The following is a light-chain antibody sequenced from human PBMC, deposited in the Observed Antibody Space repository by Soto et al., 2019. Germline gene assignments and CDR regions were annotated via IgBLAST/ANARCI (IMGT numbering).Light chain of an antibody. V-gene: IGKV3-15*01. CDR1: QNIRSS. CDR3: QQYNNWPRT. J-gene: IGKJ1*01. Sequence: EVVMTQSPASLSASPWERVTLSCRASQNIRSSLAWYQQKPGQAPRLLIYGASTRATGIPARFSGSGSGTEFTLTISSLQSEDFAVYYCQQYNNWPRTFGQGTKVDIK. CDR2: GAS.